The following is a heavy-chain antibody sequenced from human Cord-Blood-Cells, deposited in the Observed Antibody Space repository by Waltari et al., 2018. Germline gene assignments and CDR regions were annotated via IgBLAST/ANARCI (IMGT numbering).Heavy chain of an antibody. CDR3: ARDRDYDSSGYWFDP. CDR2: ISSSSSNI. D-gene: IGHD3-22*01. Sequence: EVQLVDSGGGLVQPGGSLRLSCAASGFTFSSYCMTWVRQAPGKGLEWFSYISSSSSNIYYADYVKGRFTISRDNAKNSLYLQMNSLRDEDTAVYYCARDRDYDSSGYWFDPWGQGTLVTVSS. J-gene: IGHJ5*02. V-gene: IGHV3-48*02. CDR1: GFTFSSYC.